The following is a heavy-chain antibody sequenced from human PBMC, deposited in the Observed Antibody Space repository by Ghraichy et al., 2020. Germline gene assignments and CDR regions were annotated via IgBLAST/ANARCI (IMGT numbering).Heavy chain of an antibody. J-gene: IGHJ3*02. CDR3: ARALSTVTRRISAFDI. Sequence: SETLSLTCAVYGGSFSGYYWSWIRQPPGKGLEWIGEINHSGSTNYNPSLKSRVTISVATSKNQFSLKLSSVTAADTAVYYCARALSTVTRRISAFDIWGQGTMVTVSS. CDR1: GGSFSGYY. CDR2: INHSGST. D-gene: IGHD4-17*01. V-gene: IGHV4-34*01.